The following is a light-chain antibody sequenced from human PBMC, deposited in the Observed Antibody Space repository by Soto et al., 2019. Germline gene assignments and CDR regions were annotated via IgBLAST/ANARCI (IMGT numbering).Light chain of an antibody. CDR1: QSISSR. Sequence: DIQMTQSPSSVSASVGDRVTITCRASQSISSRLAWYQQKPGEAPKLLIYTASIIQSGVPSRFSGSGAGTNFTLTITRLQPDDFARDYCQQANSFPFTFGHGTKVEV. CDR2: TAS. V-gene: IGKV1-12*02. J-gene: IGKJ1*01. CDR3: QQANSFPFT.